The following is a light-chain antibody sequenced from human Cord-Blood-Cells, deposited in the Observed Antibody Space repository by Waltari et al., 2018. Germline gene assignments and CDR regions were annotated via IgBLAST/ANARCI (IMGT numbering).Light chain of an antibody. CDR2: EVS. CDR1: SSDVDGYNY. CDR3: SSYTSSSTLYV. V-gene: IGLV2-14*01. J-gene: IGLJ1*01. Sequence: QSALTQPASVSGSPGQSITISCTGTSSDVDGYNYVSLSQQHPGKAPKLMIYEVSNRPSGVANRFSGSKSGNTASLPISGRQAEDEADYYCSSYTSSSTLYVFGTGTKVTVL.